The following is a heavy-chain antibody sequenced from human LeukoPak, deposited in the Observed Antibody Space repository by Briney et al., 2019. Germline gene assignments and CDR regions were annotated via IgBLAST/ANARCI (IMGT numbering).Heavy chain of an antibody. CDR1: GCNFSSYA. J-gene: IGHJ4*02. CDR2: IIPIFGIA. D-gene: IGHD5-18*01. V-gene: IGHV1-69*04. Sequence: ASVKVSCKASGCNFSSYAISWVRQAPGQGLEWMGRIIPIFGIANYAQKFQGRVTITADKSTSTAYMELSSLRSEDTAVYYCARESPQPRSFDYWGQGTLVTVSS. CDR3: ARESPQPRSFDY.